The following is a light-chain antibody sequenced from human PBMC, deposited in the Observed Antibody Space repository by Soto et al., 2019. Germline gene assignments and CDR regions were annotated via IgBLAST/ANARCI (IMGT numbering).Light chain of an antibody. Sequence: DIVMTQSPDSLAVSLGGRATINCKSSQSVLYSSNNKRYLAWYQQKPGQPPRLLIYWASTRESGVPDRFSGSGSGTDFTLTISSLQAEDVAVYYCQQYYSTPYTFGQGTKLEI. J-gene: IGKJ2*01. CDR2: WAS. CDR1: QSVLYSSNNKRY. CDR3: QQYYSTPYT. V-gene: IGKV4-1*01.